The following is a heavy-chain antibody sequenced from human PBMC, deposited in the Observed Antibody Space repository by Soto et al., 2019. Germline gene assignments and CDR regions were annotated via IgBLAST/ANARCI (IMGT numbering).Heavy chain of an antibody. Sequence: SETLSLTCAVYGGSVNGYYWSWIRQPPGKGLEWIGEINHTGGTHYNPSLKSRVTMSVDTSKNQFSLRLSSVTAADTAIYYCATRITVFGLLIPPFDPWGQGTQVTVSS. D-gene: IGHD3-3*01. J-gene: IGHJ5*02. V-gene: IGHV4-34*01. CDR1: GGSVNGYY. CDR3: ATRITVFGLLIPPFDP. CDR2: INHTGGT.